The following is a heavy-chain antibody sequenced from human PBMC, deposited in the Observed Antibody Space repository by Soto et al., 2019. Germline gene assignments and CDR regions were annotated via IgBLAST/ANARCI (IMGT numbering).Heavy chain of an antibody. Sequence: EVQLVQSGAEVKKPGESLRISCKGSGYSFTSYWISWVRQMPGKGLEWMGRIDPSDSYTNYSPSFQGHVTISADKSISTACLQWSSLKASDTARYYCARLQAAAGDNDLTFDYWGQGTLVTVSS. D-gene: IGHD6-13*01. CDR1: GYSFTSYW. CDR2: IDPSDSYT. V-gene: IGHV5-10-1*01. CDR3: ARLQAAAGDNDLTFDY. J-gene: IGHJ4*02.